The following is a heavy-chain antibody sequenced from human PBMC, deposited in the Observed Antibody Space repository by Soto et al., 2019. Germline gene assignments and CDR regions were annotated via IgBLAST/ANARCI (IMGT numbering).Heavy chain of an antibody. CDR2: ISAYNGNT. V-gene: IGHV1-18*01. D-gene: IGHD4-17*01. Sequence: ASVKVSCKASGYTFTSYGISWVRQAPGQGLEWMGWISAYNGNTNYAQKLQGRVTMTTDTSTSTAYMELRSLRSDDTAVYYCARDRDTTTVVYFDYWGQGTLVTVSS. CDR1: GYTFTSYG. CDR3: ARDRDTTTVVYFDY. J-gene: IGHJ4*02.